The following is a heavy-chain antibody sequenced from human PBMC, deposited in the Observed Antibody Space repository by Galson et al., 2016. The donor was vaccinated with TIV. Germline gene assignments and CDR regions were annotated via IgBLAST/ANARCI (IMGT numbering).Heavy chain of an antibody. V-gene: IGHV3-33*01. CDR2: ISHDRSDK. CDR1: GFTFGSYG. CDR3: APTTPAIIQLGYYFDS. Sequence: SLRLSCAASGFTFGSYGMHWVRQAPGKGLEWVAMISHDRSDKYYGDSVKGRFTISRDNSKNNLYLQMNSLRADDTAVYYCAPTTPAIIQLGYYFDSWGQGTLVTVSS. D-gene: IGHD6-6*01. J-gene: IGHJ4*02.